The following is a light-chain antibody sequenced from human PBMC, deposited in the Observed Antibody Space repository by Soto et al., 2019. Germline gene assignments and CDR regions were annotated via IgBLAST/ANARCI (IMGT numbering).Light chain of an antibody. Sequence: QSVLTQPPSASGSPGQSVTISCTGTSSDIGGYKYVSWYQQHPGKAPKLMIYEVTKRPSGVPDRFSGSKSGNTASLTVSGLQAEDEADYYCSSYVGSNIFWVFGGGTKLTVL. J-gene: IGLJ3*02. CDR3: SSYVGSNIFWV. CDR1: SSDIGGYKY. CDR2: EVT. V-gene: IGLV2-8*01.